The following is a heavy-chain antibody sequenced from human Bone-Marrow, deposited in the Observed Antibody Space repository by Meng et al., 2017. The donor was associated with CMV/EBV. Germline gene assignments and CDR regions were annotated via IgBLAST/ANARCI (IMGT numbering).Heavy chain of an antibody. D-gene: IGHD2-15*01. CDR2: ISYDGSNK. V-gene: IGHV3-30*04. CDR1: FSRYA. CDR3: ARGGRLRYCSGGSCALFDY. J-gene: IGHJ4*02. Sequence: FSRYAMHWVRQAPGKVLEWVAVISYDGSNKYYADSVKGRFTISRDNSKNTLYLQMNSLRAEDTAVYYCARGGRLRYCSGGSCALFDYWGQGTLGTGAS.